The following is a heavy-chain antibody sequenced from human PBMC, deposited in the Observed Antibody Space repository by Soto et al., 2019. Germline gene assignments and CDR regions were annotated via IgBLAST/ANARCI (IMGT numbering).Heavy chain of an antibody. V-gene: IGHV4-59*01. CDR2: ICYSGSA. CDR3: ARAGSIMITFGVLSRSAFDI. Sequence: SETLSLTCTVSGGSISSYYWSGIRQPPGKGLDWMGYICYSGSANDNPSLKSRGTISGGTAKNQFSLKLSSVTAADTAGYYCARAGSIMITFGVLSRSAFDIWGKRPMVTVSS. D-gene: IGHD3-16*01. J-gene: IGHJ3*02. CDR1: GGSISSYY.